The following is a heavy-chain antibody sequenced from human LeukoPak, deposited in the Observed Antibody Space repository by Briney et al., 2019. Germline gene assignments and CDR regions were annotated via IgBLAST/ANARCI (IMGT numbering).Heavy chain of an antibody. D-gene: IGHD3-22*01. CDR2: ISSSSSYI. CDR1: GFTFSSYS. V-gene: IGHV3-21*01. J-gene: IGHJ4*02. Sequence: KAGGSLRLSCAASGFTFSSYSMNWVRQAPGKGLEWVSSISSSSSYIYYADSVRGRFSISRDDARNSLYLQMDSLRGDDTAVYYCARLRRNSDRSGYYYYHDYWGQGTLVTVSS. CDR3: ARLRRNSDRSGYYYYHDY.